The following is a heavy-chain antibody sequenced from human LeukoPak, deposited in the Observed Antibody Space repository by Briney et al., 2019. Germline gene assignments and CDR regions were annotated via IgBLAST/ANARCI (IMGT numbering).Heavy chain of an antibody. D-gene: IGHD3-10*01. V-gene: IGHV1-2*02. J-gene: IGHJ4*02. CDR2: INPNSGDT. Sequence: ASVKVSCKAFGYRFTGYYIHWVRQAPGQGLEWMGWINPNSGDTNYSQKFQGRATLTRDTSITTAYMELSSLRSEDTAVYYCATATMVRDVHFDYWGQGTLVTVSS. CDR3: ATATMVRDVHFDY. CDR1: GYRFTGYY.